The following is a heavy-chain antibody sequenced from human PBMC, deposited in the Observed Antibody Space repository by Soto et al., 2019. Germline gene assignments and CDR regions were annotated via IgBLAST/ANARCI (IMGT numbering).Heavy chain of an antibody. CDR1: GGTFSSYA. CDR2: IIPIFGTA. D-gene: IGHD3-22*01. V-gene: IGHV1-69*12. Sequence: QVQLVQSGAEVKKPGSSVKVSCKASGGTFSSYAISWVLQAPGQGLEWMGGIIPIFGTANYAQKFQGRVTITADESTSTSYMELSSLRYEATDVYYCGFKGGSGYYYEVALDIWGEGTMVTVSS. CDR3: GFKGGSGYYYEVALDI. J-gene: IGHJ3*02.